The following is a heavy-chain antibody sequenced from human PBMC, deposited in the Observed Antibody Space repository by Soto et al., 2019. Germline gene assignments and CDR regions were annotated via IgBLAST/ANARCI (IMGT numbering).Heavy chain of an antibody. Sequence: QVQLVESGGGLVKPGGSLRLSCAASGFTFRDNYMTWIRQAPGKGLRWISYITSSGSYRHYADSVKGRFTISRDNANNSLYLQMNNLRAEDTAVYYCAKNPNYYYYMDVWGKGTTVIVSS. CDR3: AKNPNYYYYMDV. V-gene: IGHV3-11*01. CDR1: GFTFRDNY. CDR2: ITSSGSYR. J-gene: IGHJ6*03.